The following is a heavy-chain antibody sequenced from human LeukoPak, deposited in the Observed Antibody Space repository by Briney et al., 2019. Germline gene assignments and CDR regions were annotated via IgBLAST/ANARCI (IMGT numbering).Heavy chain of an antibody. CDR2: INHNGNVN. V-gene: IGHV3-7*01. Sequence: GGSLRLSCAASGFTFSSYWMNWARQAPGKGLEWVASINHNGNVNYYVDSVKGRFTISRDNAENSLYLQMNSLRVEDTAFYYCARDLAYSRLDYWGQGMLVTVSS. CDR1: GFTFSSYW. CDR3: ARDLAYSRLDY. J-gene: IGHJ4*02. D-gene: IGHD5-18*01.